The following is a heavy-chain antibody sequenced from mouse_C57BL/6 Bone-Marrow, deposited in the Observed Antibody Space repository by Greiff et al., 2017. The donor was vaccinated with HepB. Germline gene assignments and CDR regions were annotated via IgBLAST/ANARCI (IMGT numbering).Heavy chain of an antibody. J-gene: IGHJ4*01. CDR1: GYTFTSYW. D-gene: IGHD4-1*01. CDR2: IDPNSGGT. V-gene: IGHV1-72*01. CDR3: ARANWDPYYYAMDY. Sequence: VQLQQPGAELVKPGASVKLSCKASGYTFTSYWMHWVKQRPGQGLEWIGRIDPNSGGTKYNEKFKSKATLTVDKPSSTAYMQLSSLTSEDSAVYYCARANWDPYYYAMDYWGQGTSVTVSS.